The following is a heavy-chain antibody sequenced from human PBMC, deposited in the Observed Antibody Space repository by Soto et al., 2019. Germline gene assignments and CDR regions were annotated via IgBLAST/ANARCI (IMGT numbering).Heavy chain of an antibody. CDR3: ARDGQWLPRDGLRSSYYFDY. J-gene: IGHJ4*02. D-gene: IGHD6-19*01. CDR1: GFNFSSYV. Sequence: QVQLVESGGGVVQPGRSLRLSCAASGFNFSSYVMHWVRQAPGKGLEWVAVIWYDGGNKYYADSVKGRFTISRDNSKNTLYLPRNSLRAEETAVYYCARDGQWLPRDGLRSSYYFDYWGQGTLVTVSS. CDR2: IWYDGGNK. V-gene: IGHV3-33*01.